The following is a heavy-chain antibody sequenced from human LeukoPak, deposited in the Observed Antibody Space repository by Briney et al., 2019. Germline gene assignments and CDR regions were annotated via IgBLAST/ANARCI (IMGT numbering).Heavy chain of an antibody. V-gene: IGHV3-7*03. CDR3: TRDIGGGFHDY. CDR2: ISPDGRVT. J-gene: IGHJ4*02. CDR1: GFTLGSHW. D-gene: IGHD3-16*01. Sequence: SGGSLRLSCAVSGFTLGSHWMAWFRQAPGKGLEWLTNISPDGRVTNYVDSIKGRFTISRDNSKNSLYLHLNSLRAEDTAFYYCTRDIGGGFHDYGGQGTLITVSS.